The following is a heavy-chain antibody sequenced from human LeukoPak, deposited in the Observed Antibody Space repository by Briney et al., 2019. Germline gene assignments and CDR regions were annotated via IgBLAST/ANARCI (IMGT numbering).Heavy chain of an antibody. Sequence: SQTLSLTCTVSGGSISSGSYYWSWIRQPAGKGLEWIGRIYTSGSTNYNPSLKSRVTISVDTSKNQFSLKLSSVTAADTAVYYCARERVYYGMDVWGQGTTVTVSS. J-gene: IGHJ6*02. CDR3: ARERVYYGMDV. V-gene: IGHV4-61*02. CDR1: GGSISSGSYY. CDR2: IYTSGST.